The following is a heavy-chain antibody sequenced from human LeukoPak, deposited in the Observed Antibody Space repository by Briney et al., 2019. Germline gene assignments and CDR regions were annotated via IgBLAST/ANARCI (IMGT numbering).Heavy chain of an antibody. V-gene: IGHV1-69*13. Sequence: GASVKVSCKASGGTFSSYAISWVRQAPGQGLEWMGGIIPIFGTANYAQKFQGRVTITADESTSTAYMELSSLRSKDTAVYYCASTRQTRQYYFDYWGQGTLVTVSS. D-gene: IGHD5-24*01. J-gene: IGHJ4*02. CDR2: IIPIFGTA. CDR3: ASTRQTRQYYFDY. CDR1: GGTFSSYA.